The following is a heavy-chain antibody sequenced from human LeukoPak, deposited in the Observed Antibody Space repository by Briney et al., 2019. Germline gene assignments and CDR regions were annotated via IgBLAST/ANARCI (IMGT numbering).Heavy chain of an antibody. V-gene: IGHV4-59*01. J-gene: IGHJ3*02. Sequence: SETLSLTCTVSGGSISSYYWSWIRQPPGKGLEWIGYIYYSGSTNYNPSLKSRVTISVDTSKNQFSLKLSSVTAADTAVYYCARGVYDSWSGYYRDDAFDIWGQGTMVTVSS. D-gene: IGHD3-3*01. CDR2: IYYSGST. CDR1: GGSISSYY. CDR3: ARGVYDSWSGYYRDDAFDI.